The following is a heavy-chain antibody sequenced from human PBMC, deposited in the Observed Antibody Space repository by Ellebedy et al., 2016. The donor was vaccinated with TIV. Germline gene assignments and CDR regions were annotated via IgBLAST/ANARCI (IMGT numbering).Heavy chain of an antibody. D-gene: IGHD2-21*02. CDR1: RFTFSNYW. CDR3: ARGPGDFHSSDY. J-gene: IGHJ4*02. V-gene: IGHV3-7*03. CDR2: IKEDGSEK. Sequence: PGGSLRLSCAASRFTFSNYWMSWVRQAPGKGPEWVAHIKEDGSEKYYVDSVKGRFTISRDNAKNSLFLEMNSLRVEDSAVYYCARGPGDFHSSDYWGQGTLVTVSS.